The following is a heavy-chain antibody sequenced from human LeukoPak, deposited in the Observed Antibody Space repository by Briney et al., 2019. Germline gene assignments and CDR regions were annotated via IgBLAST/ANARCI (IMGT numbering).Heavy chain of an antibody. CDR3: ASEFYAAGTGTIDY. CDR1: GYTFTGYY. Sequence: ASVKVSCKASGYTFTGYYMHWVRQAPGQGLEWMGWINPNSGGTNYAQKFQGRVTMTRDTSISTAYMELSRLRSDDTAVYYCASEFYAAGTGTIDYWGQGTLVTVSS. D-gene: IGHD6-13*01. J-gene: IGHJ4*02. V-gene: IGHV1-2*02. CDR2: INPNSGGT.